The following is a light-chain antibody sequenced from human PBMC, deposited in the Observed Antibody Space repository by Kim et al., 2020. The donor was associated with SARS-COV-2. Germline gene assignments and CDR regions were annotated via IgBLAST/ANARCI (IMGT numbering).Light chain of an antibody. CDR2: AAS. J-gene: IGKJ2*01. Sequence: DIQMTQSPSSLSASVGDRVTITCRASQSISSYLNWYQQKPGKAPKLLIYAASSLQSGVPSRFSVSGSGTDFTLTISSLQPEDFATYYCQQGYSTPPMYTFGQGTKLEI. CDR3: QQGYSTPPMYT. V-gene: IGKV1-39*01. CDR1: QSISSY.